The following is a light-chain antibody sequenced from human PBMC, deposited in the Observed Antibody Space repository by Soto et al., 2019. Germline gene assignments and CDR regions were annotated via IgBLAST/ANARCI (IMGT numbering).Light chain of an antibody. Sequence: SYELTQPPSVSVAPGQTARITCGGTNIGSKSVHWYQQKPGQAPVLVVYDDSDRPSGIPERFSGSNSGNTATLTISRVEAGDEADYYCQVWDSSSDRPYVFGTGTKLTVL. CDR1: NIGSKS. CDR2: DDS. J-gene: IGLJ1*01. V-gene: IGLV3-21*02. CDR3: QVWDSSSDRPYV.